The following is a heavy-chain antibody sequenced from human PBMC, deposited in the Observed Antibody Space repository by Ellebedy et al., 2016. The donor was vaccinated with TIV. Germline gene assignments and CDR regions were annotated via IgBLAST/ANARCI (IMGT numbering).Heavy chain of an antibody. CDR2: IKHDESEI. Sequence: GESLKLSXAASGFTFSSYWMSWVRQAPGKGPEWVASIKHDESEIYSMDSVKGRFAISRDNAKNSLYLKMNTLRAEDTAVYYCTRARREYASGWDPFDYWGQGTLVTVSS. J-gene: IGHJ4*02. CDR3: TRARREYASGWDPFDY. D-gene: IGHD6-19*01. V-gene: IGHV3-7*01. CDR1: GFTFSSYW.